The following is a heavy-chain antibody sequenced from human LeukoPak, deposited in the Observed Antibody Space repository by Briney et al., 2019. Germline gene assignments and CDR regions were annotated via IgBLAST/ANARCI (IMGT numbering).Heavy chain of an antibody. Sequence: AASVKVSCKASGYTFTGYYMHWVRQAPGQGLEWMGWINPNSGGTNYAQKFQGRVTMTRDTSISTAYMELSRLRSDDMAVYYCARDLPSYGSGSYWGDPWGQGTLVTVSS. CDR1: GYTFTGYY. CDR2: INPNSGGT. J-gene: IGHJ5*02. CDR3: ARDLPSYGSGSYWGDP. D-gene: IGHD3-10*01. V-gene: IGHV1-2*02.